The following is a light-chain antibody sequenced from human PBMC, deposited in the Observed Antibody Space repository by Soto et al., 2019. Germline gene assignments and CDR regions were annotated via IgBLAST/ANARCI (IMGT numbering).Light chain of an antibody. CDR2: SAS. Sequence: EIVLTQSPGTLSLSPGERATLSCRASQSVASSYVAWYQQKPGQAPRLLIYSASSRATGIPDRFSGSGSGTDFTLTISRLEPEDFAEYYCQQYGSSPWTFGQGTKVDIK. J-gene: IGKJ1*01. CDR1: QSVASSY. CDR3: QQYGSSPWT. V-gene: IGKV3-20*01.